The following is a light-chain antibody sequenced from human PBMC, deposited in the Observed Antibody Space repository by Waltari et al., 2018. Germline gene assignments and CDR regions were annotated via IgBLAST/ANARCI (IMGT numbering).Light chain of an antibody. CDR1: QSISSY. Sequence: DIQMTQSPSSLSASVGDRVTITCRASQSISSYLNWYQKKPGTAPKLLIYAASSVQSGVPSRFSGSGSGTDFTLTISSLQPGDFATYYCQQSYAALWTFGHGTKVEI. V-gene: IGKV1-39*01. CDR3: QQSYAALWT. CDR2: AAS. J-gene: IGKJ1*01.